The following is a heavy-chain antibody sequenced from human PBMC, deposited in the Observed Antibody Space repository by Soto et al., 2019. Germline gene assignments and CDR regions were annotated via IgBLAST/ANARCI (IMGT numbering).Heavy chain of an antibody. CDR3: AGGPTAAARTWDFDH. D-gene: IGHD6-25*01. J-gene: IGHJ4*02. CDR1: GYTFTDYY. V-gene: IGHV1-2*04. Sequence: QVQLVQSGAEVKKPGASVKVSCKASGYTFTDYYMHWVRQAPGQGLEWMGWINPNSGGIDYSEKFQDWVTMTRDTSVSTAYMEMSRLRPDDTAVYYCAGGPTAAARTWDFDHWGQGTLVTVSS. CDR2: INPNSGGI.